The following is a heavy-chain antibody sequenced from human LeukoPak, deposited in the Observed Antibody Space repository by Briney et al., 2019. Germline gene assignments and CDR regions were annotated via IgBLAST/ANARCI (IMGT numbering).Heavy chain of an antibody. CDR2: IYYSGRT. CDR3: ARATLIAATGNWFDP. CDR1: GGSISSYY. V-gene: IGHV4-59*01. J-gene: IGHJ5*02. D-gene: IGHD6-13*01. Sequence: PSETLSLTCTVSGGSISSYYWSWIRQPPGKGLEWIGNIYYSGRTNYNLSLKSRVTISVDTSKSQLALKLSSVTAADTAVYYCARATLIAATGNWFDPWGQGTLVTVSS.